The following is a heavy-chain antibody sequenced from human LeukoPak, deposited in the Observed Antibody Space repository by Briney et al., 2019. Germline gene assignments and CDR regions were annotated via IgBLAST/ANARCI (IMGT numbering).Heavy chain of an antibody. CDR1: GFTLSSYR. V-gene: IGHV3-30*18. D-gene: IGHD3-10*02. J-gene: IGHJ3*02. CDR2: ISFDGSNK. CDR3: AKASRYLGSGSYYRDAFDI. Sequence: GGSLRLSCAASGFTLSSYRMHWVRQAPGKGLEWVAVISFDGSNKYYADSVKGRFTVSRDNSKNTLYLQMNSLRAEDTAVYYCAKASRYLGSGSYYRDAFDIWGQGTMVTVSS.